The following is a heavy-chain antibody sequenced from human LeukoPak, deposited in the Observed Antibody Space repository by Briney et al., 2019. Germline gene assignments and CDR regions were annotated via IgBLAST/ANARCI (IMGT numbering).Heavy chain of an antibody. CDR3: ARVWDYSPRGRFDD. Sequence: ASVKVSCKASGYPFINYAISWVRQAPGQGLEWMGWISPFNGQTNYAQNLQDRVTMAIDTTTSTASMELSGIRPDDTGVYYCARVWDYSPRGRFDDWGQGTRVIVSS. CDR1: GYPFINYA. V-gene: IGHV1-18*04. J-gene: IGHJ4*02. CDR2: ISPFNGQT. D-gene: IGHD4-11*01.